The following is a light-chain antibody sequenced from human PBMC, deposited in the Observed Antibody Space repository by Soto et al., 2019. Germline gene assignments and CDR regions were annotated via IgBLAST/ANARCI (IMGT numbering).Light chain of an antibody. Sequence: DIQMTQSPSSLSASVGDRVTITCRASQSINSFLNWYQQKPGKAPKLLIYAASSLESGVPSRFSGSGSGTDFTLTISSLQPEDYCQQSYSTPPWTFGQGTKVEIQ. CDR2: AAS. J-gene: IGKJ1*01. V-gene: IGKV1-39*01. CDR3: QQSYSTPPWT. CDR1: QSINSF.